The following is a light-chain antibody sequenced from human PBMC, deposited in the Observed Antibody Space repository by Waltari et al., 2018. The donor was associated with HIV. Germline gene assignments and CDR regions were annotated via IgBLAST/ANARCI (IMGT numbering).Light chain of an antibody. CDR2: DVS. CDR3: SSYTSSSTYV. Sequence: QSALTQPASVSGSPGQSITISCTGTSRDVGGYYYVYWYQQHPGKAPKLMIYDVSNRPSGVSNRFSGSKSGNTASLTISGLQAEDEADYYCSSYTSSSTYVFGTGTNVTVL. V-gene: IGLV2-14*03. CDR1: SRDVGGYYY. J-gene: IGLJ1*01.